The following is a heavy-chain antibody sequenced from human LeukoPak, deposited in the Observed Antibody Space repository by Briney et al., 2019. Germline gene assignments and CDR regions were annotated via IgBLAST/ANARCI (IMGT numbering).Heavy chain of an antibody. D-gene: IGHD3-16*01. CDR1: GFTFSNYF. V-gene: IGHV3-30*03. Sequence: PGRSLRLSCAASGFTFSNYFMHWVRQAPGKGLEWVALVTCDGSYKYYANSVKGRFTISSDTAKNTVYLQMNSLTVADTAVYYCARESGGLVWASVFDYWGHGTMVTVS. J-gene: IGHJ3*01. CDR3: ARESGGLVWASVFDY. CDR2: VTCDGSYK.